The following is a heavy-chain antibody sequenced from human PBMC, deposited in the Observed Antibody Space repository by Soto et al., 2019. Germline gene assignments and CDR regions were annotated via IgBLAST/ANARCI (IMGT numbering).Heavy chain of an antibody. CDR2: ISGSGGST. J-gene: IGHJ5*02. V-gene: IGHV3-23*01. CDR3: AKGGAQDIVVVPAAYNWFDP. Sequence: EVQLLESGGGLVQPGGSLRLSCAASGFTFSSYAMSWVRQAPGKGLEWVSAISGSGGSTYYADSVKGRFTISRDNSKNMLYLQMNSLRAEDTAVYYCAKGGAQDIVVVPAAYNWFDPWGQGTLVTVSS. CDR1: GFTFSSYA. D-gene: IGHD2-2*01.